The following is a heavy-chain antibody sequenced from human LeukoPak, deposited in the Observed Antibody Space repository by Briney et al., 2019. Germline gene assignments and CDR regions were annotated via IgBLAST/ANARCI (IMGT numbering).Heavy chain of an antibody. D-gene: IGHD6-6*01. V-gene: IGHV4-59*01. CDR2: IYYSGST. CDR3: ARMRGYSSSD. CDR1: GGSISSYY. J-gene: IGHJ4*02. Sequence: SETLSLTCTVSGGSISSYYWSWIRQPPGKGLEWIGYIYYSGSTNYNPSLKSRVTISVDTSKNQFSLKLSSVPGADTAVDYCARMRGYSSSDWGQGTLVTVSS.